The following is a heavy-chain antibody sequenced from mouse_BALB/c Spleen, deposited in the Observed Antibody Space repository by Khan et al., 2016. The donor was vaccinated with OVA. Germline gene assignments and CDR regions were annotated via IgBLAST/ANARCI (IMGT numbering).Heavy chain of an antibody. D-gene: IGHD2-3*01. CDR1: GYSITSDYA. CDR3: ARDGSRYNYAMDY. CDR2: ISYSGST. J-gene: IGHJ4*01. Sequence: QLEESGPGLVKPSQSLSLTCTVTGYSITSDYAWNWIRQFPGNTLEWMGYISYSGSTNYNPSLKSRISITRDTSKNQFILHLNSVTTEDTATYYCARDGSRYNYAMDYWGQGSSVTVAS. V-gene: IGHV3-2*02.